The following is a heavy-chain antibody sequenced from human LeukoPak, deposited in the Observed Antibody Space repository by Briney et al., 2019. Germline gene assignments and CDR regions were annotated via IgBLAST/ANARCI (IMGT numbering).Heavy chain of an antibody. V-gene: IGHV4-59*08. J-gene: IGHJ4*02. CDR1: GDSIGSYY. Sequence: SEILSLTWTVSGDSIGSYYWSWMRQPPGKGLEWIGYIYYSGSTNYNPSLKSRVTISVDTSKNQFSLKLSSVTAADTAVYYCARHDYGGNPINWGQGTLVTVSS. CDR3: ARHDYGGNPIN. D-gene: IGHD4-23*01. CDR2: IYYSGST.